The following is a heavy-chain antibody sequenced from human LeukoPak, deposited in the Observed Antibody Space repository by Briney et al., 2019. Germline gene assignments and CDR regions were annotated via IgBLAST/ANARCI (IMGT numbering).Heavy chain of an antibody. CDR1: GGSISSYY. V-gene: IGHV4-59*12. J-gene: IGHJ6*03. CDR3: ARASPGYSRYMDV. CDR2: IYYSGST. D-gene: IGHD6-13*01. Sequence: SETLSLTCTVSGGSISSYYWSWIRQPPGKGLEWIGYIYYSGSTNYNPSLKSRVTISVDTSKNQFSLKLSSVTAADTAVYYCARASPGYSRYMDVWGKGTTVTVSS.